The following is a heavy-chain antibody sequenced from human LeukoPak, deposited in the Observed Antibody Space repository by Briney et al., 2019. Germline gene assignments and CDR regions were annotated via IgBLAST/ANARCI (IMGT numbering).Heavy chain of an antibody. V-gene: IGHV3-33*01. CDR1: GFTFSSYG. J-gene: IGHJ4*02. CDR3: ARDHADYYGSGSYYNAPGY. D-gene: IGHD3-10*01. Sequence: GGSLRLSCAASGFTFSSYGMHWVRQAPGRGLEWVAVIWYDGSNKYYADSVKGRFTISRDNSKNTLYLQMNSPRAEDTAVYYCARDHADYYGSGSYYNAPGYWGQGTLVTVSS. CDR2: IWYDGSNK.